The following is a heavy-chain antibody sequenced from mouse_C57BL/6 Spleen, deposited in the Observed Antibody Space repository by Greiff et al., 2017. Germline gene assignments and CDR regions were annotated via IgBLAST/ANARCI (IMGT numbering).Heavy chain of an antibody. D-gene: IGHD3-1*01. CDR2: IYPGSGST. CDR1: GYTFTSYW. J-gene: IGHJ4*01. Sequence: QVQLQQPGAELVKPGASVKMSCKASGYTFTSYWITWVKQRPGQGLEWIGDIYPGSGSTTYNEKFKSKATRTVDTSSSTAYMQLSSLTSEDSAVYYCAREGTEREDYYAMDYWGQGTSVTVSS. CDR3: AREGTEREDYYAMDY. V-gene: IGHV1-55*01.